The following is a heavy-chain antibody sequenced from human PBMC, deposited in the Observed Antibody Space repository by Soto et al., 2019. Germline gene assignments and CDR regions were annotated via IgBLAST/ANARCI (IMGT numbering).Heavy chain of an antibody. CDR3: SSEYYDSSGRAFEI. V-gene: IGHV3-48*01. Sequence: GGSVRLSCAASGFTFSSYSMNWVRQAPGKGLEWVSYISSSSSTIYYADSVKGRFTISRDNALDSLYLQMNSLRGEDTAVYYCSSEYYDSSGRAFEIWGKGTMVTVS. CDR1: GFTFSSYS. CDR2: ISSSSSTI. D-gene: IGHD3-22*01. J-gene: IGHJ3*02.